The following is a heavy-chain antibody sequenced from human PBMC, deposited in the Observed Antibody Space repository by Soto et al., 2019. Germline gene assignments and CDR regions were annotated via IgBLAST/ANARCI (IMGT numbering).Heavy chain of an antibody. V-gene: IGHV5-10-1*01. J-gene: IGHJ4*02. CDR3: ARRGADLIDY. D-gene: IGHD3-3*01. CDR2: IDPSDSYT. CDR1: GYSFTSYW. Sequence: GGSLKISCKGSGYSFTSYWIGWVRQMPGKGLEWMGRIDPSDSYTNYSPSFQGHVTISADKSISTAYLQWSSLKASDTAMYYCARRGADLIDYWGQGTLVTVSS.